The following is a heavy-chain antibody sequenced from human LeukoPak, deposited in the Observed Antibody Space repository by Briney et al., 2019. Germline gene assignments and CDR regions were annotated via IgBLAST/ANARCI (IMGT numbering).Heavy chain of an antibody. V-gene: IGHV4-61*02. Sequence: PSQTLSLTCTVSGGSISSGSYYWSWIRQPAGKGLEWIGRIYTSGSTNYNPSLKSRVTISVDTSKNQFSLKLSSVTAADTAVYYCARFPAMVSGYWGQGTLVTVSS. J-gene: IGHJ4*02. CDR2: IYTSGST. CDR1: GGSISSGSYY. D-gene: IGHD5-18*01. CDR3: ARFPAMVSGY.